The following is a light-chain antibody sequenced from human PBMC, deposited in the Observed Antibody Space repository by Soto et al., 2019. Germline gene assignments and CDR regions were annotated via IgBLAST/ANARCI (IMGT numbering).Light chain of an antibody. Sequence: DIQMTQSPSTLSASVGDRVTITCRASQDIDSGLVWYQQRPGKAPKLLIYRASDLESGVPSTFSGSGSGTEFTLTISSLQPDDFATYYCQQYHKYWTFGQGTKVEVK. V-gene: IGKV1-5*03. CDR2: RAS. J-gene: IGKJ1*01. CDR1: QDIDSG. CDR3: QQYHKYWT.